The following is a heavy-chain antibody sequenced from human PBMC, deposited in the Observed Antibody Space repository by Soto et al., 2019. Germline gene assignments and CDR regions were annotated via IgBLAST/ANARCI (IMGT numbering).Heavy chain of an antibody. Sequence: QVQLQQWGAGLLKPSETLSLTCAVYGGSFSGYYWSWIRQPPGKGLEWIGEINHSGSTNYNPSLKSRVTISVDTSKNQFSLKLSSVTAADTAVYYCARMGVVVVPAAMGDYYYYMDVWGKGTTVTVSS. V-gene: IGHV4-34*01. CDR3: ARMGVVVVPAAMGDYYYYMDV. D-gene: IGHD2-2*01. J-gene: IGHJ6*03. CDR2: INHSGST. CDR1: GGSFSGYY.